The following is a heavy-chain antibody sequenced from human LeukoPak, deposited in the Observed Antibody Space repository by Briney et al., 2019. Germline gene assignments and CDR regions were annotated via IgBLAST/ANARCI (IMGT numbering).Heavy chain of an antibody. V-gene: IGHV3-21*01. CDR1: GFTFSSYS. CDR2: ISSSSSYI. CDR3: ARDTYYYDSSGYYGKTYSIDY. J-gene: IGHJ4*02. Sequence: GGSLRLSCAASGFTFSSYSMNWVRQAPGKGLEWVSSISSSSSYIYYADSVKGRFTISRDNAKNSLYLQMNSLRAEDTAAYYCARDTYYYDSSGYYGKTYSIDYWGQGTLVTVSS. D-gene: IGHD3-22*01.